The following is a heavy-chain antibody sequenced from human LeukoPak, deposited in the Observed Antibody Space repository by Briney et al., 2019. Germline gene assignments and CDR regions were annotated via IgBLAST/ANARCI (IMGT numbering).Heavy chain of an antibody. Sequence: PSETLSLTCTVSGGSISSYYWSWIRQPPGKGLEWIGYIYYSGSTNYNPSLKSRVTMSVDTSKSQFSLKLSSVTAADTAVYYCAIGDTRGNDIWGQGTMVTVSS. J-gene: IGHJ3*02. CDR2: IYYSGST. V-gene: IGHV4-59*01. D-gene: IGHD1-26*01. CDR3: AIGDTRGNDI. CDR1: GGSISSYY.